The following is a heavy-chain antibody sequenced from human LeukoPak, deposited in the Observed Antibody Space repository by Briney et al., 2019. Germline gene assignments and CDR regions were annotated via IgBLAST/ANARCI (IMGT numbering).Heavy chain of an antibody. CDR3: AKVWGDGYSGYDFDC. V-gene: IGHV3-23*01. Sequence: GGSLRLSCAASGFTFSSYAMSWVRQAPGKGLEWVSAISGSGGSTYYADSVKGRYTISRDDSKNTLYLQMNSLRAEDTAVYYCAKVWGDGYSGYDFDCWRQGTLVTVSS. D-gene: IGHD5-12*01. J-gene: IGHJ4*02. CDR1: GFTFSSYA. CDR2: ISGSGGST.